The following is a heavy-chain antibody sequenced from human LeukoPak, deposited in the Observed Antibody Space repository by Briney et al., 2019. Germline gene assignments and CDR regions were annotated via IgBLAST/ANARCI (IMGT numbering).Heavy chain of an antibody. CDR3: AKFALRYFDWLLVGD. J-gene: IGHJ4*02. CDR1: GFTFSSYA. Sequence: PGGSLRLSCAASGFTFSSYAMSWVRQALGKGLEWVSAISGSGGSTYYADSVRGRFTISRDNSKNTLYLQMNSLRAEDTAVYYCAKFALRYFDWLLVGDWGQGTLVTVSS. CDR2: ISGSGGST. V-gene: IGHV3-23*01. D-gene: IGHD3-9*01.